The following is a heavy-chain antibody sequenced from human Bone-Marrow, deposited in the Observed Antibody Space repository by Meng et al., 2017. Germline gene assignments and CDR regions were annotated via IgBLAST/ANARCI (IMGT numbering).Heavy chain of an antibody. V-gene: IGHV3-33*01. CDR3: ARADYGGFLDY. Sequence: QVQVVGSGGGGVQPGRSLRLSCAASGFTFSRYGMHWVRQAPGKGLEWVAVIWYDGSNKYYADSVKGRFTISRDNSKNTLYLQMNSLRAEDTAVYYCARADYGGFLDYWGQGTLVTVSS. CDR2: IWYDGSNK. J-gene: IGHJ4*02. D-gene: IGHD4-23*01. CDR1: GFTFSRYG.